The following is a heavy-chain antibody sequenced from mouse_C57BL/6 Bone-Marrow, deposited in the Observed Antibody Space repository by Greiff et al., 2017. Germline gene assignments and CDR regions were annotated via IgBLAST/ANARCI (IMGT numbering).Heavy chain of an antibody. Sequence: DVMLVESGGGLVQSGRSLRLFCATSGFTFSDFYMEWVRQAPGKGLEWIAASRNKANDYTTEYSASVKGRFIVSRDTSQSILYLQMNALRAEDTAIYYCARDAGWDAWFAYWGQGTLVTVSA. V-gene: IGHV7-1*01. CDR3: ARDAGWDAWFAY. J-gene: IGHJ3*01. D-gene: IGHD4-1*01. CDR1: GFTFSDFY. CDR2: SRNKANDYTT.